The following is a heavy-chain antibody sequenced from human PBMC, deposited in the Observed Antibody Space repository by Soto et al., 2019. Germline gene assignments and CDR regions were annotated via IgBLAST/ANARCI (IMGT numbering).Heavy chain of an antibody. J-gene: IGHJ4*02. Sequence: EVHLVESGGGLAQPGGSLRLSYAASGFTFSNNWIHWVRQAPGKGLVWVSGIKSDGSSTTYADSVKGRFTISRDNAKNTLYLQMNSLRAEDTAVYYCASAAPFNYGGNSGFDFWGQGTLVTVSS. V-gene: IGHV3-74*03. CDR3: ASAAPFNYGGNSGFDF. CDR1: GFTFSNNW. D-gene: IGHD4-17*01. CDR2: IKSDGSST.